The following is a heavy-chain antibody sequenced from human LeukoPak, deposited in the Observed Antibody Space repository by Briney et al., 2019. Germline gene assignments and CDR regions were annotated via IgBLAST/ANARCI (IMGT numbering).Heavy chain of an antibody. V-gene: IGHV3-74*01. CDR1: GFTFTRYW. CDR2: INTDGSST. D-gene: IGHD3-3*01. J-gene: IGHJ6*03. CDR3: ARDGPSDSYVDV. Sequence: PGGSLRLSCAASGFTFTRYWMHWVRQAPGKGLVWVSRINTDGSSTAYADSVKGRFTISRDNAKNTVYLQMNSLRAEDTAVYYCARDGPSDSYVDVWGKGTTVTVSS.